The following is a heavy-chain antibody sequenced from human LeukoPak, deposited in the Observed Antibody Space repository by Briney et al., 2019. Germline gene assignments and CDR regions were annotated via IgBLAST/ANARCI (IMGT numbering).Heavy chain of an antibody. CDR3: ARAHGYCSGGSCYSGSSDY. CDR1: GYTFTGYY. CDR2: INPNSGGT. J-gene: IGHJ4*02. Sequence: ASVKVSCKASGYTFTGYYMHWVRQAPGQGLEWMGWINPNSGGTNCRVTMTRDTSISTAYMELSRLRSDDTAVYYCARAHGYCSGGSCYSGSSDYWGQGTLVTVSS. V-gene: IGHV1-2*02. D-gene: IGHD2-15*01.